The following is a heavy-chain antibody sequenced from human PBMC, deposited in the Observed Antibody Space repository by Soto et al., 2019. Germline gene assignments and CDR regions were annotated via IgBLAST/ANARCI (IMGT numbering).Heavy chain of an antibody. J-gene: IGHJ5*02. CDR3: ALARHPHFCLNMFWPFGP. Sequence: QVHLKESGPGLVRPSETLSLTCTVSGDSISSTRWWSWVRQSPGKGLEWIGDIYHGGSTNYNPSPKRLGTHPLNKPMYQLTLKMKSLPAADWAGNCCALARHPHFCLNMFWPFGPWGLGTLVTVSS. D-gene: IGHD3-10*02. CDR1: GDSISSTRW. CDR2: IYHGGST. V-gene: IGHV4-4*01.